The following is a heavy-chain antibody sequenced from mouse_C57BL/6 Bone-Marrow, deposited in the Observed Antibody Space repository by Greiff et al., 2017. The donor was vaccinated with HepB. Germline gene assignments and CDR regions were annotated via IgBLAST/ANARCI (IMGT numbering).Heavy chain of an antibody. CDR3: ASLRGAMDY. V-gene: IGHV1-69*01. CDR1: GYTFTSYW. Sequence: VQLQQPGAELVMPGASVKLSCKASGYTFTSYWMHWVKQRPGQGLEWIGEIDPSDSYTNYNQKFKGKSTLTVDKSSSTAYMQLSRLTAEDSAVYYCASLRGAMDYWGQGTSVTVSS. D-gene: IGHD1-1*01. J-gene: IGHJ4*01. CDR2: IDPSDSYT.